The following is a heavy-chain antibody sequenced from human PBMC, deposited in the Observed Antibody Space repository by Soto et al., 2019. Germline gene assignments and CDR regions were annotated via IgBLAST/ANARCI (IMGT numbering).Heavy chain of an antibody. V-gene: IGHV3-30*18. J-gene: IGHJ6*02. CDR2: ISYDGSNK. CDR1: GFTFSTYG. D-gene: IGHD2-15*01. CDR3: AETLEYGSGGNCYPPGYYYGLDV. Sequence: QVQLVESGGGVVQPGRSLRLSCAASGFTFSTYGMHWVRQAPGKGLEWVAVISYDGSNKYSADSVKGRFTISRDNSKNTLSLQMNNLTTEDTAVYSCAETLEYGSGGNCYPPGYYYGLDVWGQGTTVTVSS.